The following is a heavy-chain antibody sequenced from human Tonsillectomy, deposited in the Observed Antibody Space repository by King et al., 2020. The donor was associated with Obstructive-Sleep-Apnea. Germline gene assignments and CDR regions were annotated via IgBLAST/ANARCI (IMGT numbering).Heavy chain of an antibody. J-gene: IGHJ4*02. Sequence: VQLVESGGGLVQPGGSLRLSCAASGFTFSSYAMSWVRQAPGKGLEWVSVISGSGGSRYYAGSVKGRFTISRDNSKNTLYLKMNSLRAEDTAGYYCVMDKESVLRYFDGPDYWGQGTQVTVSS. CDR3: VMDKESVLRYFDGPDY. D-gene: IGHD3-9*01. V-gene: IGHV3-23*04. CDR1: GFTFSSYA. CDR2: ISGSGGSR.